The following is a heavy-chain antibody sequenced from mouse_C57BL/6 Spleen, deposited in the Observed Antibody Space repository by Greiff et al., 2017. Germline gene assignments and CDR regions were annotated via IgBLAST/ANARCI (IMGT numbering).Heavy chain of an antibody. CDR3: RRVEYGSSSFAY. CDR2: INPNNGGT. D-gene: IGHD1-1*01. CDR1: GYTFTDYN. J-gene: IGHJ3*01. V-gene: IGHV1-22*01. Sequence: EVKLQQSGPELVKPGASVKMSCKASGYTFTDYNMHWVKQSHGKSLEWIGYINPNNGGTSYNQKFKGKATLTVNKSSSTAYMELRSLTSEDSAVYYCRRVEYGSSSFAYWGQGTLVTVSA.